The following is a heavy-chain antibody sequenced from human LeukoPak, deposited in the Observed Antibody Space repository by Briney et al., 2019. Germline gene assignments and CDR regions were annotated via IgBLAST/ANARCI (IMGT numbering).Heavy chain of an antibody. J-gene: IGHJ4*01. CDR2: ISTSGST. V-gene: IGHV4-4*07. Sequence: PETLSLTCTVSGGPNSSYFWNWIRQPAGKGLEWIGQISTSGSTNYNPSLKSRVTMSVDTSKNHFSLKLTPVTAADTAMYYCARAYCSAERCYPARYWGHGTLVTVSS. D-gene: IGHD2-15*01. CDR1: GGPNSSYF. CDR3: ARAYCSAERCYPARY.